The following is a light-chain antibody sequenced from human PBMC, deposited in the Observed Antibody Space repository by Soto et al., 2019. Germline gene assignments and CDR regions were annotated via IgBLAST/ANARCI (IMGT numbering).Light chain of an antibody. J-gene: IGLJ3*02. CDR3: LLSYTGTWV. V-gene: IGLV7-46*01. Sequence: QAVVTQEPSLTVSPGGTVTLTCGSNTRAVTTDHYPYWFQQKPGQAPRTLIWDTSNKHSWTPARFSGSLLGGQAALTLSGAQPEDEAEYSCLLSYTGTWVFGGGTKLTVL. CDR2: DTS. CDR1: TRAVTTDHY.